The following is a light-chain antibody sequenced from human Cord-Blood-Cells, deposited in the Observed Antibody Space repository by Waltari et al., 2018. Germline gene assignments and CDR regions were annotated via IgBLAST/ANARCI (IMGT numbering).Light chain of an antibody. CDR2: WAS. J-gene: IGKJ3*01. CDR3: QQYYSTLFT. Sequence: DIVMTQSPDSLAVSLGERGTINCKSSQSVLYSSNNKNYLAWYQQKPGQPPKLLISWASTRESGVPDRFSGSGSGTDFTLTISSLQAEDVAVYYCQQYYSTLFTFGPGTKVDIK. CDR1: QSVLYSSNNKNY. V-gene: IGKV4-1*01.